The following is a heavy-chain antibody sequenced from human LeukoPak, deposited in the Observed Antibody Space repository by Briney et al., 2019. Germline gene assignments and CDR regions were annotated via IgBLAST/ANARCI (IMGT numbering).Heavy chain of an antibody. V-gene: IGHV1-69*13. CDR2: IIPIFGTA. Sequence: ASVKVSCKASGGIFNPYAITWVRQAPGQGLEWMGGIIPIFGTADYAQKFQGRVTITADESTSTAYMELSSLRSEDTAVYYCATAPLPYDAFDIWGQGTMVTVSS. J-gene: IGHJ3*02. CDR3: ATAPLPYDAFDI. CDR1: GGIFNPYA. D-gene: IGHD2-15*01.